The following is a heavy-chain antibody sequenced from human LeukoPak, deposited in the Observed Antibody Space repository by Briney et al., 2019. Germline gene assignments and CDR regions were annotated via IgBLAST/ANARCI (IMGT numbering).Heavy chain of an antibody. Sequence: GGSLRLSCAASGFTFSSYAMSWVRQAPGKGLGWVSAISGSGGSTYYADSVKGRFTISRDNSKNALYLQMNSVRAEHTAVYYCAKDRTRFVPASWGQGTLVTVSS. CDR2: ISGSGGST. CDR3: AKDRTRFVPAS. D-gene: IGHD2-2*01. CDR1: GFTFSSYA. V-gene: IGHV3-23*01. J-gene: IGHJ5*02.